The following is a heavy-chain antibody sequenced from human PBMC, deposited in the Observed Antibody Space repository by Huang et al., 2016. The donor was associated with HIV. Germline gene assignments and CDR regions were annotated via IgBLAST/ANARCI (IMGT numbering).Heavy chain of an antibody. CDR2: IKPSAGNT. Sequence: QVQLVQSGAEVKRPGASVKVSCKASGYTFTSYHLHWVRQAPGQGLEGMGIIKPSAGNTYYSKKFQGRVTMTTDASTGTVYMDLRSLRSEDTAVYYCTRGGSSWYEGDYWGQGTLVTVSS. V-gene: IGHV1-46*01. CDR3: TRGGSSWYEGDY. J-gene: IGHJ4*02. CDR1: GYTFTSYH. D-gene: IGHD6-13*01.